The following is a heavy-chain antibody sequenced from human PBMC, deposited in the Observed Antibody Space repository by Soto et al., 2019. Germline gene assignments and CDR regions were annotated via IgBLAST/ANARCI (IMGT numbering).Heavy chain of an antibody. V-gene: IGHV4-34*01. J-gene: IGHJ5*02. D-gene: IGHD5-12*01. CDR3: ARGGRRWLQGYSRWFDP. CDR1: GGSFIGYY. CDR2: INHSGST. Sequence: SETLSLTCAVYGGSFIGYYWSWIRQPPGKGLEWIGEINHSGSTNYNPSLKSRVTISVDTSKNQFSLKLSSVTAADTAVYYCARGGRRWLQGYSRWFDPWGQGTLVTVSS.